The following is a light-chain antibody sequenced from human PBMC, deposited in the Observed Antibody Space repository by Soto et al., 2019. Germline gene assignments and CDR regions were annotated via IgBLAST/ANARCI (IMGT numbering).Light chain of an antibody. CDR2: KTS. V-gene: IGKV1-5*03. J-gene: IGKJ4*01. CDR3: QQYNLYPLT. Sequence: VQMPQSPSTLSAFVGDRVTITCRASQSITSWLAWYQQKPGRAPKLLISKTSNLDSGVPSRFSGSGSGTEFTLTISSPQPDDFATYYCQQYNLYPLTFGGGTKV. CDR1: QSITSW.